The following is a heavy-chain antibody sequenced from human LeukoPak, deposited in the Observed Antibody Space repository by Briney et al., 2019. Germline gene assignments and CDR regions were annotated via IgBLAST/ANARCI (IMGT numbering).Heavy chain of an antibody. CDR1: GYTFTSYG. CDR2: ISAYNGKT. Sequence: ASVTVSCKASGYTFTSYGISWVRQAPGQGLEWMGWISAYNGKTNYAQKLQGRVTMTTDTSTSTAYMELRSLRSDDTAVYYCAREAVEFGEGIYYFDYWGQGTLVTVSS. V-gene: IGHV1-18*01. D-gene: IGHD3-10*01. J-gene: IGHJ4*02. CDR3: AREAVEFGEGIYYFDY.